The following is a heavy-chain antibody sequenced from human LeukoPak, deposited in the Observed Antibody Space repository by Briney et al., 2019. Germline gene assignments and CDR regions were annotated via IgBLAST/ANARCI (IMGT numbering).Heavy chain of an antibody. CDR3: ARINYYDGSGFYRDY. V-gene: IGHV3-53*01. CDR1: GFTVSDYY. CDR2: IYSGGKT. D-gene: IGHD3-22*01. J-gene: IGHJ4*02. Sequence: PGGSLRLSCAVSGFTVSDYYMSWVRQAPGKGLEWVSVIYSGGKTYYADSVKGRFTISRDDSKNTLHLQMNSLRAEDTAVCYCARINYYDGSGFYRDYWGQGTLVTVSS.